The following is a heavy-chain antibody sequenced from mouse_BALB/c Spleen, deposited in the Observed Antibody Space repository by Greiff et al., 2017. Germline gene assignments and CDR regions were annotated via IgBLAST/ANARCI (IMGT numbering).Heavy chain of an antibody. J-gene: IGHJ3*01. CDR1: GFTFSSYG. V-gene: IGHV5-6-3*01. D-gene: IGHD2-4*01. Sequence: EVMLVESGGGLVQPGGSLKLSCAASGFTFSSYGMSWVRQTPDKRLELVATINSNGGSTYYPDSVKGRFTISRDNAKNTLYLQMSSLKSEDTAMYYCASFYYDYDVWFAYWGQGTLVTVSA. CDR3: ASFYYDYDVWFAY. CDR2: INSNGGST.